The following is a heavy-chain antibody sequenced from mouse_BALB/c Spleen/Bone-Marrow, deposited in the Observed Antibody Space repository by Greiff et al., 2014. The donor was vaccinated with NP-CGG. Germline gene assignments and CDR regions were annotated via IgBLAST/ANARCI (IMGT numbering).Heavy chain of an antibody. CDR2: IDPSDSYT. CDR1: GYTFTSYW. Sequence: QVQLKESGAEFVKPGASVKLSCKASGYTFTSYWMHWVKQRPGQGLEWIGEIDPSDSYTNYNQKFKGKATLTVDKSSSTAYMQLSSLTSEDSAVYYCARRELGLRWFTYWGQGTLVTVSA. CDR3: ARRELGLRWFTY. V-gene: IGHV1-69*02. D-gene: IGHD3-1*01. J-gene: IGHJ3*01.